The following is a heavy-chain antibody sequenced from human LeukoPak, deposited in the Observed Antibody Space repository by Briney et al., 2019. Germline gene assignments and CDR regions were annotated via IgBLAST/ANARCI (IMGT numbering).Heavy chain of an antibody. CDR3: ARGGYSTPNWFDP. D-gene: IGHD4-11*01. Sequence: SVKVSCKASGGTFSSYAISWVRQAPGQGLEWMGGIIPIFGTANYAQKFQGRVTITADKSTSTAYMELSSLRSEDTAVYYCARGGYSTPNWFDPWGQGTLVTVSS. J-gene: IGHJ5*02. V-gene: IGHV1-69*06. CDR1: GGTFSSYA. CDR2: IIPIFGTA.